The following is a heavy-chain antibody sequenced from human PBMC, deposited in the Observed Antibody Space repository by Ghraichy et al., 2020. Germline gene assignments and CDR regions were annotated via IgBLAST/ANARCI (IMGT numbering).Heavy chain of an antibody. CDR3: ARWSFCSSTSCPALSRFDP. V-gene: IGHV4-61*08. CDR1: GGSVSSGDYY. Sequence: ESLNISCTVSGGSVSSGDYYWTWIRQPPGKRLEWIGYIYYTGSTSYNPSLKSRVTISLHTSTNQFSLKLSSVSAADTAVYYCARWSFCSSTSCPALSRFDPWGQGTLVTVSS. D-gene: IGHD2-2*01. J-gene: IGHJ5*02. CDR2: IYYTGST.